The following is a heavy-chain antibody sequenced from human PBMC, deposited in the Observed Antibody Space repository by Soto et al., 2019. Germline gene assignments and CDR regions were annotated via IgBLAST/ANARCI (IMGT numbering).Heavy chain of an antibody. CDR3: ARGLTMGQLPSHFDH. V-gene: IGHV4-61*01. CDR2: VHSSGIT. J-gene: IGHJ5*02. Sequence: PSETLSLTCTVSGGSVSNDNFYWSWIRQPPGKGLEWIGYVHSSGITNYNPSLKRRVTISVDTSRNQFSLRLSSVTAADTAVYYCARGLTMGQLPSHFDHWDQGTLVTVSS. CDR1: GGSVSNDNFY. D-gene: IGHD3-16*01.